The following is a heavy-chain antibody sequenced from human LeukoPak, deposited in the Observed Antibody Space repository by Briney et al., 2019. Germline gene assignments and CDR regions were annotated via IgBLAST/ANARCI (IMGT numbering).Heavy chain of an antibody. V-gene: IGHV4-30-4*01. D-gene: IGHD2-8*01. J-gene: IGHJ4*02. CDR2: IYYSEST. CDR1: GGSISSGDYY. Sequence: PSQTLSLTCTVSGGSISSGDYYWSWIRQPPGKGLEWIGYIYYSESTYYNPSLKSRVTISVDTSKNQFSLKLSSVTAADTAVYYCARVRDDCTNGVCYTDYFDYWGQGTLVTVSS. CDR3: ARVRDDCTNGVCYTDYFDY.